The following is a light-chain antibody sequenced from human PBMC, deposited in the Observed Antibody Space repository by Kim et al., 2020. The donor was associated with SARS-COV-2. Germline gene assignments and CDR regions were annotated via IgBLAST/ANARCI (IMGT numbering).Light chain of an antibody. Sequence: GERASVTRRASESLSSSSLAGCQQKTGQDPSRLIYGASSRSTAIPDRLSSGGAGTDFTLTISRLEPEDFAVYYCQQYGSTPSSITFGQGTRLEIK. CDR1: ESLSSSS. CDR2: GAS. CDR3: QQYGSTPSSIT. J-gene: IGKJ5*01. V-gene: IGKV3-20*01.